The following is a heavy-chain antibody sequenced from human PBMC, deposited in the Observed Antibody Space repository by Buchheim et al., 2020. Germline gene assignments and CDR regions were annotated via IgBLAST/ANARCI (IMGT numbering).Heavy chain of an antibody. D-gene: IGHD6-19*01. CDR1: HFTFSTSV. J-gene: IGHJ3*02. V-gene: IGHV3-23*01. Sequence: EVQLLESGGGLVQPGGSLRLSCAASHFTFSTSVMTWARQAPGKGLEWVSTISVRGDGTYYADSVKGRFTISRDNSKNTMFLEMNGLRDEDTAIYYCAREGHSSGRCGAYDIWGPGT. CDR3: AREGHSSGRCGAYDI. CDR2: ISVRGDGT.